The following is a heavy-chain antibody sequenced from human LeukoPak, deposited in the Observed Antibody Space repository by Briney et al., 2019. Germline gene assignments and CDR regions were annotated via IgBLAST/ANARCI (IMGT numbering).Heavy chain of an antibody. CDR1: GFTFSSYE. J-gene: IGHJ4*02. Sequence: GGSLRLSCAASGFTFSSYEMNWVRQAPGKGLEWISYVSSSGSSISYADSVKGRFTISRDNAKNSLNLQMNSLRAEDTAVYYCARDRLFGNLPDYWGQGTLVTVSS. D-gene: IGHD1-7*01. CDR2: VSSSGSSI. CDR3: ARDRLFGNLPDY. V-gene: IGHV3-48*03.